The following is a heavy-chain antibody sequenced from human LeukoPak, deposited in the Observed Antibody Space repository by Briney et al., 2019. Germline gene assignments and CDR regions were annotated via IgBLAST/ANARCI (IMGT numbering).Heavy chain of an antibody. V-gene: IGHV3-7*01. CDR3: ARDSNPQSSGYYFDAFDM. CDR1: GFTFSNYW. J-gene: IGHJ3*02. D-gene: IGHD3-22*01. Sequence: GGSLRLSCAASGFTFSNYWMTWVRQAPGKGLEWVANIKRDESKKYYVDSVEGRFIISRDNTKNSLYLQMNSLRAEDTAVYYCARDSNPQSSGYYFDAFDMWGQGTMVTVSS. CDR2: IKRDESKK.